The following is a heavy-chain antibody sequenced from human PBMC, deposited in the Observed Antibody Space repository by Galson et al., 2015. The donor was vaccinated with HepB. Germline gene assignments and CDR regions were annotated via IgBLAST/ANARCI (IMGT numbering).Heavy chain of an antibody. CDR1: GYSFTTYW. V-gene: IGHV3-15*01. D-gene: IGHD1-26*01. CDR3: TTDFTGSYYGKPY. J-gene: IGHJ4*01. Sequence: SGAEVKQPGESLKISCKTSGYSFTTYWMTWVRQAPGKGLEWVGRLKSETDGGTADYTARRKDRFTISRDDSINTLYLQMNGLRTDDTAMYYCTTDFTGSYYGKPYWGRGTLVTVSP. CDR2: LKSETDGGTA.